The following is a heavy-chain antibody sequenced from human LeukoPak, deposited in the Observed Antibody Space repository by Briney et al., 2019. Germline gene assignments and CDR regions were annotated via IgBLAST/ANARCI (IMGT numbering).Heavy chain of an antibody. CDR3: ARVWSSRKAFDI. Sequence: SETLSLTCTVSGGSISSSSYYWGWIRQPPGKGLEWIGSIYYSGSTYYNPSLKSRVTISVDTSKNQFSLKLTSVTAADTAVYYCARVWSSRKAFDIWGQGTMVTVSS. J-gene: IGHJ3*02. CDR1: GGSISSSSYY. D-gene: IGHD3-16*01. V-gene: IGHV4-39*07. CDR2: IYYSGST.